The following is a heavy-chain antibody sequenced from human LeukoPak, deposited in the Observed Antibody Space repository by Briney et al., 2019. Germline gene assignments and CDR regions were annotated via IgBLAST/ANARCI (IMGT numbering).Heavy chain of an antibody. Sequence: GGSLRLSCAASGFTVSSYVMNWVRQAPGKGLEWVSAISVSADRTYYADSVKGRFAISRDNSKNTLYLQMNSLRAEDTAVYYCAKEIITMVRGVIDPLDYWGQGTLVTVSS. J-gene: IGHJ4*02. CDR3: AKEIITMVRGVIDPLDY. CDR1: GFTVSSYV. V-gene: IGHV3-23*01. D-gene: IGHD3-10*01. CDR2: ISVSADRT.